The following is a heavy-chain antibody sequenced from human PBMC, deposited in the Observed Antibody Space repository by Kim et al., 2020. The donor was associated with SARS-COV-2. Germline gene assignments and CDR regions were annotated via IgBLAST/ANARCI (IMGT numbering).Heavy chain of an antibody. CDR1: GFTFSSYG. CDR3: ARDRSAGIVVVIMAYYF. Sequence: GGSLRLSCAASGFTFSSYGMHWVRQAPGKGLEWVAVISYDGSNKYYADSVKGRFTISRDNSKNTLYLQMNSLRAEDTAVYYCARDRSAGIVVVIMAYYF. J-gene: IGHJ4*01. D-gene: IGHD3-22*01. CDR2: ISYDGSNK. V-gene: IGHV3-33*05.